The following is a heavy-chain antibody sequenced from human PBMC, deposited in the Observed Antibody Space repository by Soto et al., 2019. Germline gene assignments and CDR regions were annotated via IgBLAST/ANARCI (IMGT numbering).Heavy chain of an antibody. CDR1: GGSISSYY. V-gene: IGHV4-59*01. D-gene: IGHD3-10*01. CDR3: ARDRADNWFDP. J-gene: IGHJ5*02. CDR2: IYYSGST. Sequence: PSETLSLTCTVSGGSISSYYWSWIRQPPGKGLEWIGYIYYSGSTNYNPSLKSRVTIPVDTSKNQFSLKLSSVTAADTAVYYCARDRADNWFDPWGQGTLVTVSS.